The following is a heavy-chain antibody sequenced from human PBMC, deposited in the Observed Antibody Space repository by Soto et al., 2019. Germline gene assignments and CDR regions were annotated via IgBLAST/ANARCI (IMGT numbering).Heavy chain of an antibody. J-gene: IGHJ4*02. CDR1: GFTFSSYA. CDR2: ISGSGGST. D-gene: IGHD3-16*02. Sequence: GGSLRLSCAASGFTFSSYAMSWVRQAPGKGLEWVSAISGSGGSTYYADSVKGRFTISRDNSKNTLYLQMNSLRAEDTAVYYCAKDGGLHLGELSSPYFDYWGQGTLVTVSS. CDR3: AKDGGLHLGELSSPYFDY. V-gene: IGHV3-23*01.